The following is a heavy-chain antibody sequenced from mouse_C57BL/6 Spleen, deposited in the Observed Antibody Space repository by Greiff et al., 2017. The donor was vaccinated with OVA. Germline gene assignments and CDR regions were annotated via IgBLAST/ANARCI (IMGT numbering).Heavy chain of an antibody. D-gene: IGHD2-14*01. CDR2: ISSGGSYT. Sequence: EVMLVESGGDLVKPGGSLKLSCAASGFTFSSYGMSWVRQTPDKRLEWVATISSGGSYTYYPDSVKGRFTISRDNAKNTLYLQMSSLKSEDTAMYYCARHEIRYDFDYWGQGTTLTVSS. V-gene: IGHV5-6*02. CDR1: GFTFSSYG. CDR3: ARHEIRYDFDY. J-gene: IGHJ2*01.